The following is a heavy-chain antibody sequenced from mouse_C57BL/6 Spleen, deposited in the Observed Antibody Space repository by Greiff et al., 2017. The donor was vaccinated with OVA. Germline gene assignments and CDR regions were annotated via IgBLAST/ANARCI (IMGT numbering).Heavy chain of an antibody. Sequence: QVQLQQPGAELVRPGTSVKLSCKASGYTFTSYWMHWVKQRPGQGLEWIGVIDPSDSYTNYNQKFKGKATLTVDTSSSTAYMQLSSLTSEDSAVDDCARRYCGSSYFLDYWGQGTTLTVSS. CDR1: GYTFTSYW. V-gene: IGHV1-59*01. CDR3: ARRYCGSSYFLDY. J-gene: IGHJ2*01. CDR2: IDPSDSYT. D-gene: IGHD1-1*01.